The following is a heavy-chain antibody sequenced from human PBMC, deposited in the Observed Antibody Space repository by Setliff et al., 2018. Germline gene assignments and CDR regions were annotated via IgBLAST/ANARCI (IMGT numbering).Heavy chain of an antibody. V-gene: IGHV7-4-1*02. CDR1: GYTFTTYA. J-gene: IGHJ5*02. CDR3: ARDLGYCSTTSCHGDWFDP. Sequence: ASVKVSCKTSGYTFTTYAINRVRQAPGQGLEWMGWINTNTGNPTYAQDFTGRFVFSLDTSVSTAYLQISSLKAEDTAVYHCARDLGYCSTTSCHGDWFDPWGQGTLVTVSS. CDR2: INTNTGNP. D-gene: IGHD2-2*01.